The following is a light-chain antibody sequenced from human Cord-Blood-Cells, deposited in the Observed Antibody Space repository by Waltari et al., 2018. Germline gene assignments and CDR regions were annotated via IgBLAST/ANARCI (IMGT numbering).Light chain of an antibody. V-gene: IGKV1-9*01. CDR3: QQHNSYPFT. CDR2: AAS. CDR1: QGISSY. J-gene: IGKJ3*01. Sequence: DIQLTQPPSFLSASVGDRVTITCRASQGISSYLACYQLKPGKAPKLLIYAASTLQSGVPSRFSGSGSGTEFTLKISSLQPEDFATYYCQQHNSYPFTFGPGTKVDIK.